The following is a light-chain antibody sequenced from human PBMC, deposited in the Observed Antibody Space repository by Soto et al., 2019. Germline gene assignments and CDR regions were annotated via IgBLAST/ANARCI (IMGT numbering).Light chain of an antibody. V-gene: IGLV1-40*01. J-gene: IGLJ1*01. Sequence: QSLLTQPPSVSGAPGQRVTISCTGSSSNIGAGYDVHWYQQRPGTAPRLLISDDINRPSGFPDRFSGSKSGTSASLAITGLQADDEADYYCQSYDTALGGSYVFGSGTKLTVL. CDR1: SSNIGAGYD. CDR3: QSYDTALGGSYV. CDR2: DDI.